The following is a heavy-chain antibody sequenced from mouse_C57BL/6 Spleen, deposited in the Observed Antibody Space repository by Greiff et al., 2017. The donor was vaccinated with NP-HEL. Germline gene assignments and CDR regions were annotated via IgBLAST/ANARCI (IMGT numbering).Heavy chain of an antibody. J-gene: IGHJ4*01. CDR1: GYSFTGYY. Sequence: EVQLQQSGPELVKPGASVKISCKASGYSFTGYYMNWVKQSPEKSLEWIGEINPSTGGTTYNQKFKAKATLTVDKSSSTAYMQLKSLTSEDSAVYYCARRIRDAMDYWGQGTSVTVSS. CDR3: ARRIRDAMDY. V-gene: IGHV1-42*01. CDR2: INPSTGGT.